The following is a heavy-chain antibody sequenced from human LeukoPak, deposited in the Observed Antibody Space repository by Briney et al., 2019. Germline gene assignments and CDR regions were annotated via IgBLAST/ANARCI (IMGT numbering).Heavy chain of an antibody. CDR1: GFTFSSYG. V-gene: IGHV3-33*01. CDR3: ARDLGGCGDRFCSYYFDH. J-gene: IGHJ4*02. Sequence: PGGSLRLSCGASGFTFSSYGMNWLRQAPGKGLEWVAVIWYDGSHKYYADSAKGRFTISRDNSKNTVSLQMDSLSVEDTALYYCARDLGGCGDRFCSYYFDHGGQGIQVTVSS. CDR2: IWYDGSHK. D-gene: IGHD2-21*02.